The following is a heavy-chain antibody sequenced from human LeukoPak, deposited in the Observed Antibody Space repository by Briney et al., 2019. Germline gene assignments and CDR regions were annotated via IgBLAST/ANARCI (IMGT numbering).Heavy chain of an antibody. CDR2: ISSSSSYI. J-gene: IGHJ6*02. D-gene: IGHD6-25*01. V-gene: IGHV3-21*04. Sequence: SGGSLRLSCAASGFTFSSYSMNWVRQAPGKGLEWVSSISSSSSYIYYADSVKGRFTISRDNAKNSLYLQMNSLRAEDTALYYCAKSARPLYGMDVWGQGTTVTVSS. CDR1: GFTFSSYS. CDR3: AKSARPLYGMDV.